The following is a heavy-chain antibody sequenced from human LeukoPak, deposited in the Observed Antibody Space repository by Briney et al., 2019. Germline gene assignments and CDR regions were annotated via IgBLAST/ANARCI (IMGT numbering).Heavy chain of an antibody. Sequence: GASVKVSCKTSGYTFTNYGLSWVRQAPGQGLEWMGWISAYNGNTNYAQKLQGRVTMTTDTSTSTAYMELRSLRSDDTAVYYCAREGYFGSGIDYYYGIDVWGQGTKVTVSS. CDR3: AREGYFGSGIDYYYGIDV. CDR1: GYTFTNYG. V-gene: IGHV1-18*01. J-gene: IGHJ6*02. CDR2: ISAYNGNT. D-gene: IGHD3-10*01.